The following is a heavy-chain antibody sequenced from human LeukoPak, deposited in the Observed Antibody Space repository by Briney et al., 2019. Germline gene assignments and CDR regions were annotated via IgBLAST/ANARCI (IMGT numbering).Heavy chain of an antibody. D-gene: IGHD5-12*01. CDR3: ARLYWDPGYSGYDLDFYFDY. Sequence: VGSLRLSCAASGFTFSSYWMSWVRQAPGKGLEWVANIKQDGSEKYYVDSVKGRFTISRDNAKNSLYLQMNSLRAEDTAVYYCARLYWDPGYSGYDLDFYFDYWGQGTLVTVSS. J-gene: IGHJ4*02. CDR2: IKQDGSEK. CDR1: GFTFSSYW. V-gene: IGHV3-7*05.